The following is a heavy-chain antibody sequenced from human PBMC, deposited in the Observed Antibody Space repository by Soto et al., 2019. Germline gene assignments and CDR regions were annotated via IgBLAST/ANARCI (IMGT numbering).Heavy chain of an antibody. CDR1: GFTFSDHY. Sequence: QVQLVESGGGLVKPGESLRLSCAAAGFTFSDHYVTWIRQAPGKGQEWVSYISNSGSTIYYAVSVKGRFTISRDNAENSLYLQMNSLRAEDTAVYYCARVGEMTSKDWGQGTLVTVSS. J-gene: IGHJ4*02. CDR2: ISNSGSTI. V-gene: IGHV3-11*01. CDR3: ARVGEMTSKD. D-gene: IGHD3-3*01.